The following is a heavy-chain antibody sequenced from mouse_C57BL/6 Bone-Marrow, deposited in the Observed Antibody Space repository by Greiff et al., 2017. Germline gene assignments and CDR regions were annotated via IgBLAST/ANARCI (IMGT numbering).Heavy chain of an antibody. Sequence: EVQLQQSGAELVRPGASVKLSCTASGFNIKDYYMHWVKQRPEQGLEWIGRIDPEDGDTEYAPKFQGKGTMTADTSSNTAYLQLSSLTPEDTAVYYCTTGDYYGSSKYYYAMDYWGQGTSVTVPS. D-gene: IGHD1-1*01. CDR1: GFNIKDYY. CDR3: TTGDYYGSSKYYYAMDY. CDR2: IDPEDGDT. J-gene: IGHJ4*01. V-gene: IGHV14-1*01.